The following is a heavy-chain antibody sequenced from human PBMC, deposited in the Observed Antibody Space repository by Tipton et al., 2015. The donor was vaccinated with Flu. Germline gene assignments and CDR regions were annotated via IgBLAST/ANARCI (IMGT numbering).Heavy chain of an antibody. CDR1: GFTFSTYW. J-gene: IGHJ4*02. Sequence: SLRLSCSASGFTFSTYWMRWVRQAPGKGLEWVANIKQGGSEKYYVDSVKGRFTISRDHAKNSVYLQMNSLRAEDTAVYYCARDDLWASDYWGQGTLVTVSS. CDR3: ARDDLWASDY. CDR2: IKQGGSEK. D-gene: IGHD7-27*01. V-gene: IGHV3-7*01.